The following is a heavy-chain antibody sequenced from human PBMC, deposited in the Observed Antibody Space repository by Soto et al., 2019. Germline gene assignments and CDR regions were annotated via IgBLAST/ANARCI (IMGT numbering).Heavy chain of an antibody. CDR2: VVPMFSAA. V-gene: IGHV1-69*01. CDR1: GGTFSSYA. J-gene: IGHJ5*02. D-gene: IGHD3-22*01. Sequence: QVHLVQSGAEVKRPGSSVKVSCKASGGTFSSYAINWVRQAPGQGLEWMGGVVPMFSAANYAQKFQGRVTITADESTSTVYMELSSLRSEDTAVYYCAREQHDSFDSIAYYFNWFDPWGQGTLVTVSS. CDR3: AREQHDSFDSIAYYFNWFDP.